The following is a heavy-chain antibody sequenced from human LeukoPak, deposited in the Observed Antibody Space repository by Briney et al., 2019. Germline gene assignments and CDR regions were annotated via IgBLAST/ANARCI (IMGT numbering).Heavy chain of an antibody. CDR3: ARDQLYYLGSGSLTVGPFHGMDV. D-gene: IGHD3-10*01. J-gene: IGHJ6*02. V-gene: IGHV3-66*01. CDR1: GFTVSSNY. Sequence: PGGSLRLSCAASGFTVSSNYMSWVCQAPGRGLEWVSVIYSGGGTYYAESVKGRFTISRDNSKNTLYLQLNSLRAEDTAVYYCARDQLYYLGSGSLTVGPFHGMDVWGQGTTVTVS. CDR2: IYSGGGT.